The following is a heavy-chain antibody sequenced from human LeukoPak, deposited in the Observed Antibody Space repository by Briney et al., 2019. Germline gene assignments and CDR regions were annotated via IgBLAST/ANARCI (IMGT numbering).Heavy chain of an antibody. CDR1: GGSVSSGDYY. V-gene: IGHV4-61*08. D-gene: IGHD6-19*01. CDR3: ARWYSSGWAFDY. J-gene: IGHJ4*02. CDR2: VYHSGST. Sequence: SETLSLTCTVSGGSVSSGDYYWSWIRQAPGKELEWIGYVYHSGSTNYNPSLKSRVTISVDTSKNQFSLKLSSVTAADTAVYYCARWYSSGWAFDYWGQGTLVTVSS.